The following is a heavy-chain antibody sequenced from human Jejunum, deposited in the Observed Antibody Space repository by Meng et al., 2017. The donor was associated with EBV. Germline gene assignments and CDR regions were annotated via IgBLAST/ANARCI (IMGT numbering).Heavy chain of an antibody. CDR2: MHPGGST. V-gene: IGHV4-4*02. J-gene: IGHJ4*02. Sequence: GQLQGPGPGMVKPSGTLSLTCAVSGDSTRSSHWWSWVRQPPGKGLEWIGEMHPGGSTNYNPSLKSRVTISVDNSKNQFSLKLTSVTAADTAVYYCAKSNDYSLNSWGQGTLVTVSS. CDR1: GDSTRSSHW. CDR3: AKSNDYSLNS. D-gene: IGHD4-11*01.